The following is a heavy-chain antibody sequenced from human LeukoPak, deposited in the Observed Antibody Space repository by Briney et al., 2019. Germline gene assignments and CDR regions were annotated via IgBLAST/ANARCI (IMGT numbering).Heavy chain of an antibody. CDR1: AFTFSNSW. CDR3: ARDTYRFDDY. CDR2: IKEDGSDK. J-gene: IGHJ4*02. Sequence: PGGSLRLSCAASAFTFSNSWMSSVRHAPGKWLEWVASIKEDGSDKYYVDSVKGRFTISRDNAKNSLYLQMDSLRADDTAVYYCARDTYRFDDYWGQGTLVTVSS. V-gene: IGHV3-7*01.